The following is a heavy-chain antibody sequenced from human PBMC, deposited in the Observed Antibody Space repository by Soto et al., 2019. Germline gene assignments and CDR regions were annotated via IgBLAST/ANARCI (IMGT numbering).Heavy chain of an antibody. CDR2: IYYSGST. CDR1: GGSISSSSYY. V-gene: IGHV4-39*01. D-gene: IGHD6-19*01. Sequence: QLQLQESGPGLVKPSETLSLTCTVSGGSISSSSYYWGWIRQPPGKGLEWIGSIYYSGSTSYNPSLKSRVTISVDTSKNQFSLKLSSVTAADTAVYYCARHGHSVAEAIDYWGRGTLVTVSS. J-gene: IGHJ4*02. CDR3: ARHGHSVAEAIDY.